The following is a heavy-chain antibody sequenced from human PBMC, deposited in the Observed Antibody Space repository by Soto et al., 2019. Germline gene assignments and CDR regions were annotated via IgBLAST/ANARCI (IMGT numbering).Heavy chain of an antibody. Sequence: GGSLRLSCSASGFTFSNYAMHWVRQAPGKGLEYVSAISSNGGSTYYADSVKGRFTISRDSSKNTLYLQMSSLRAEDTAVYYCVKVAPAAVGFYFDYWGQGTLVTAPQ. CDR1: GFTFSNYA. J-gene: IGHJ4*02. D-gene: IGHD1-26*01. V-gene: IGHV3-64D*06. CDR2: ISSNGGST. CDR3: VKVAPAAVGFYFDY.